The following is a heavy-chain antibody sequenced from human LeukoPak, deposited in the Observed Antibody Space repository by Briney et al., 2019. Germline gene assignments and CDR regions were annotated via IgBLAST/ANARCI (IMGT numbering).Heavy chain of an antibody. V-gene: IGHV3-23*01. J-gene: IGHJ4*02. D-gene: IGHD3-22*01. CDR1: GFTFSNYA. CDR3: ARDSLSLNYYDSSGYFEGPTDY. CDR2: ISGSGVST. Sequence: GGSLRLSCAASGFTFSNYAMSWVRQAPGKGLEWVSAISGSGVSTYYADSVKSRFTISRDNSKNTLYLQMNSPRAEDTAVYYCARDSLSLNYYDSSGYFEGPTDYWGQGTLVTVSS.